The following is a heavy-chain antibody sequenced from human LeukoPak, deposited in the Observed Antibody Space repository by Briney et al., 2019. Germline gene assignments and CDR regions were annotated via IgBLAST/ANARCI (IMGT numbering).Heavy chain of an antibody. CDR1: GYTFSSYG. V-gene: IGHV1-18*01. D-gene: IGHD2-8*01. Sequence: ASVKVSCKASGYTFSSYGISWVRQAPGQGLEWMGWISAYNGNTNYAQKLQRRVTMTTDTSTSTAYMELRSLRSDDTAVYYCARAPLAPNGDYYYYYYMDVWGKGTTVTVSS. J-gene: IGHJ6*03. CDR3: ARAPLAPNGDYYYYYYMDV. CDR2: ISAYNGNT.